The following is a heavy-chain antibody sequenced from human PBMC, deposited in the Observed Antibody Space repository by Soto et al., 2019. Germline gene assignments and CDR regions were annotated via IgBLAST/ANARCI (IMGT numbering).Heavy chain of an antibody. CDR2: IYYRGST. J-gene: IGHJ6*02. CDR1: GGCISSYY. V-gene: IGHV4-59*01. Sequence: AETLSLTCTVSGGCISSYYWSWMRQPPGKGLEWIGYIYYRGSTNYNPPLKSRVTISVDTSKKQFSLKMSPVTAADTDLYYPATVGDHILNGRNYYGMDAWGQGTTVTVS. D-gene: IGHD3-9*01. CDR3: ATVGDHILNGRNYYGMDA.